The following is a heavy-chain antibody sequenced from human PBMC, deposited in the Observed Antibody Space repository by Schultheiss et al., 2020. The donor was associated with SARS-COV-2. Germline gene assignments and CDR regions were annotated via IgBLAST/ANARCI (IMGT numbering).Heavy chain of an antibody. CDR2: IIPIFGTA. V-gene: IGHV1-69*06. D-gene: IGHD2-2*01. CDR1: GGTFSSYA. Sequence: SVKVSCKASGGTFSSYAISWVRQAPGQGLEWMGGIIPIFGTANYAQKFQGRVTITADKSTSTAYMELSSLRSEDTAVYYCARISLGYCSSTSCYEPYYYYYYGMDVWGQGTTVTVSS. J-gene: IGHJ6*02. CDR3: ARISLGYCSSTSCYEPYYYYYYGMDV.